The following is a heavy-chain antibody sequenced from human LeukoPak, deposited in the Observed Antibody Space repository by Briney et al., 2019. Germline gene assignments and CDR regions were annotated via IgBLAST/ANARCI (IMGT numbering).Heavy chain of an antibody. J-gene: IGHJ3*02. CDR1: GFTFSSYS. CDR3: ARLVDSSSWYAFDI. D-gene: IGHD6-13*01. Sequence: GGSLRLSCAASGFTFSSYSMNWVRQAPGKGLEWVSSISSSSSYIYYADSVKGRFTISRDNAKNSLYLQMNSLRAEDTAVYYCARLVDSSSWYAFDIWGQGTMVTVSS. V-gene: IGHV3-21*01. CDR2: ISSSSSYI.